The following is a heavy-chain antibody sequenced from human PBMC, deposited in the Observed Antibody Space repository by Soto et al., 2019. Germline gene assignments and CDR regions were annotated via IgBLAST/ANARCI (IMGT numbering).Heavy chain of an antibody. V-gene: IGHV4-30-4*08. CDR1: GGSISSDYYH. J-gene: IGHJ6*02. CDR3: AREDDGGDSLDV. CDR2: IHHSGSI. D-gene: IGHD2-21*02. Sequence: SETLPLTWTVSGGSISSDYYHWTWIRQSPGKGLEWIGYIHHSGSILYNPSLKSRVTISVDTSKNQFSLHLSSVTVADTAVYFCAREDDGGDSLDVWGQGTTVTVSS.